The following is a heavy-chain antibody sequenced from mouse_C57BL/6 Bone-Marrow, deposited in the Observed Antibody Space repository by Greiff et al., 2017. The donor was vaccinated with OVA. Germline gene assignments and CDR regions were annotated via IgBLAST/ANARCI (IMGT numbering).Heavy chain of an antibody. V-gene: IGHV14-2*01. D-gene: IGHD1-1*01. CDR1: GFNIKDYY. CDR2: IDPEDGEN. Sequence: EVQLQQSGAELVKPGASVKLSCTASGFNIKDYYMHWVKQRTEQGLEWIGRIDPEDGENKYAPKFQGKATITADTSSNTAYLQLSSLTSEDTAIYYCARDGSSYEGDFDYWGQGTTLTVSS. CDR3: ARDGSSYEGDFDY. J-gene: IGHJ2*01.